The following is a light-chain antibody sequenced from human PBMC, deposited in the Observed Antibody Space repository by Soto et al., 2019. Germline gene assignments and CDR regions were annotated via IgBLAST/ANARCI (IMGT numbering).Light chain of an antibody. J-gene: IGLJ2*01. Sequence: QSALTQPASVSGSPGQSITISCTGTSSDVGGYNYVSWYQQYPGKAPKLMIYDVNDRPSGVSNRFSGSKSGNTASLTISGLRAEDEADYYCSSYTSSGTVVFGVGTKLTVL. CDR2: DVN. CDR3: SSYTSSGTVV. V-gene: IGLV2-14*01. CDR1: SSDVGGYNY.